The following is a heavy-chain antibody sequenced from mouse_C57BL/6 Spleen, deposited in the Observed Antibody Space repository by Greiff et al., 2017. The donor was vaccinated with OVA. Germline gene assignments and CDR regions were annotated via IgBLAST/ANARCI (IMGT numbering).Heavy chain of an antibody. J-gene: IGHJ3*01. CDR2: IYPGDGDT. V-gene: IGHV1-80*01. D-gene: IGHD1-2*01. CDR1: GYAFSSYW. Sequence: VQLVESGAELVKPGASVKISCKASGYAFSSYWMNWVKQRPGKGLEGIGQIYPGDGDTNYNGKFKGKATLTADKSSSTAYMQLSSLTSEDSAVXFCARSEGRRPFAYWGQGTLVTVSA. CDR3: ARSEGRRPFAY.